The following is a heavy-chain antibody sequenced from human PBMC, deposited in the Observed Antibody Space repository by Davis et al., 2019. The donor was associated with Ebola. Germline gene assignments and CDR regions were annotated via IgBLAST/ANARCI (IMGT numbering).Heavy chain of an antibody. CDR1: GESVSTDRW. CDR3: AGNGLYSMDV. Sequence: PSETLSLTCAVSGESVSTDRWWSWVRQPPGKGLEWIGEIFRTGSTTYNPSLKSRVTMSMDKSTNRFYLNLNSVTAADTAVYYCAGNGLYSMDVWGRGTTVTVST. D-gene: IGHD3-16*01. V-gene: IGHV4-4*02. J-gene: IGHJ6*04. CDR2: IFRTGST.